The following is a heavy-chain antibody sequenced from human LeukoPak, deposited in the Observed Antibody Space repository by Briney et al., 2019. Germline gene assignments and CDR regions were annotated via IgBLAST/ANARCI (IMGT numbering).Heavy chain of an antibody. V-gene: IGHV1-69*05. D-gene: IGHD3-22*01. Sequence: SVKVSCKASGGTFSSYAISWARQAPGQGLEWMGGIIPIFGTANYAQKFQGRVTITTDESTSTAYMELSSLRSEDTAVYYCARGYDSSGSSFDYWGQGTLVTVSS. CDR1: GGTFSSYA. CDR2: IIPIFGTA. J-gene: IGHJ4*02. CDR3: ARGYDSSGSSFDY.